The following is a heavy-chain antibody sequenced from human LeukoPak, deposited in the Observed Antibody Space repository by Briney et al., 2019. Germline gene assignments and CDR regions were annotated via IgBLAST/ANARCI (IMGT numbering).Heavy chain of an antibody. D-gene: IGHD7-27*01. CDR3: ARDKNWGWGFDY. V-gene: IGHV3-23*01. Sequence: GGSLRLSCAASGFTFSSYGMSWVRQAPGKGLEWVSGISGGGGSTYYADSVKGRFIISRENSKNTLYLQMNSLRAEDTAVYYCARDKNWGWGFDYWGQGTLVTVSS. CDR2: ISGGGGST. J-gene: IGHJ4*02. CDR1: GFTFSSYG.